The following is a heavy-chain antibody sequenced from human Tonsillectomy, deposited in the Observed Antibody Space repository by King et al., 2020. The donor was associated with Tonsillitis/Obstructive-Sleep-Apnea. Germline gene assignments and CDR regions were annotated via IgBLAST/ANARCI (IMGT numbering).Heavy chain of an antibody. D-gene: IGHD3-3*01. Sequence: VQLVESGGGLVQPGRSLRLSCAASGFIFNEDAIHWVRQAPGKGLEGVSGSSGNSGSIGYADSVKGRFTISRENEKKSLYLQMNSLRAEDTALYYCAKDPVDDFWNGSYSFDHWGQGTLDTVSS. J-gene: IGHJ4*02. CDR2: SSGNSGSI. CDR1: GFIFNEDA. V-gene: IGHV3-9*01. CDR3: AKDPVDDFWNGSYSFDH.